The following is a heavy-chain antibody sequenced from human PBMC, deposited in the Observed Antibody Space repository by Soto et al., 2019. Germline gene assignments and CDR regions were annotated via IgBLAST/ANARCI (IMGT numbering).Heavy chain of an antibody. V-gene: IGHV3-30*03. D-gene: IGHD2-15*01. Sequence: QVHLVESGGGGVQPGRSKRVSCVVSGFTFNDYAIHWVRQAPGKGLEWVAVISFDGNNKFYADSVKGRFTISRDRSKTTAYLQMNNLRAEDTAVYYCARDHWDCSGGGCNPHQLNFFAMDVWGQGTTVTVSS. CDR2: ISFDGNNK. J-gene: IGHJ6*02. CDR1: GFTFNDYA. CDR3: ARDHWDCSGGGCNPHQLNFFAMDV.